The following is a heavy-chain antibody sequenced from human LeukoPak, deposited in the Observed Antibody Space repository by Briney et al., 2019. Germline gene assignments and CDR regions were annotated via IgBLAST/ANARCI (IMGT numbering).Heavy chain of an antibody. CDR2: IYHSGST. CDR3: ARTKRGAAAGTRYYYYGMDV. D-gene: IGHD6-13*01. J-gene: IGHJ6*02. CDR1: GGSISSSNW. V-gene: IGHV4-4*02. Sequence: SETLSLTCAVSGGSISSSNWWSWVRQPPGKGLEWIGEIYHSGSTNYNPSLKSRVTISVDKSKNQFSLKLSSVTAADTAVYYCARTKRGAAAGTRYYYYGMDVWGQGTTVTVSS.